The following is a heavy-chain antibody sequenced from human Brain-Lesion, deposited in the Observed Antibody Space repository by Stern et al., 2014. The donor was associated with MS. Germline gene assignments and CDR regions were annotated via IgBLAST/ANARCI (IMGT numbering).Heavy chain of an antibody. CDR1: GGSISSSTFY. CDR2: IYYSGFT. CDR3: ARHDSATRASQLYSARDRGPGYFDY. D-gene: IGHD1-26*01. J-gene: IGHJ4*02. V-gene: IGHV4-39*01. Sequence: QLVESGPGLVKPSETLSLTCTVSGGSISSSTFYWAWIRQPPGKGLEWIGNIYYSGFTYYNPSLKSRVTISVDMSKNQFSLKLSSVTAADTAIYYCARHDSATRASQLYSARDRGPGYFDYWGQGTLVTVSS.